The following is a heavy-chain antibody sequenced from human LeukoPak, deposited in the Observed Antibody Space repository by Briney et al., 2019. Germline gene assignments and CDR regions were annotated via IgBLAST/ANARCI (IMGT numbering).Heavy chain of an antibody. CDR2: IYYRGST. Sequence: SETLSLTCTVSGGSISSYYWSWIRQPPGKGLEWIGYIYYRGSTNYNPSLKSRVTISVDTSKNQFSLKLSSVTAADTAVYYCARARDGHYGMDVWGQGTTVTVSS. D-gene: IGHD5-24*01. CDR1: GGSISSYY. J-gene: IGHJ6*02. CDR3: ARARDGHYGMDV. V-gene: IGHV4-59*01.